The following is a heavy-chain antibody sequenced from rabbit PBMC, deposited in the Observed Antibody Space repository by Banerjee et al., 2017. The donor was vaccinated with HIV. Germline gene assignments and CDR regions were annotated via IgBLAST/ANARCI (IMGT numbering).Heavy chain of an antibody. CDR1: GFSFSYGYV. CDR3: ARDDFGVMWLDL. CDR2: INTISGDT. Sequence: QQQLEESGGGLVKPEGSLTLSCTASGFSFSYGYVMCWVRQAPGKGLEWIACINTISGDTVYATWAKGRFTISKASWTTVTLQMTSLTAADTATYFCARDDFGVMWLDLWGPGTLVTVS. V-gene: IGHV1S45*01. D-gene: IGHD2-1*01. J-gene: IGHJ5*01.